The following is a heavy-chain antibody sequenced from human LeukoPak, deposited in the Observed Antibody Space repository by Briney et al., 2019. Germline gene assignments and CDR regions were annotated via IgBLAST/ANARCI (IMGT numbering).Heavy chain of an antibody. J-gene: IGHJ4*02. Sequence: ASVKVSCKASGYTFTGHYIHWVRQAPGQGLEWMGWIKPDSGATYYAQKFQGRVTMTRDTSISTAHMELSRLTSDDTAVYYCARPEYRYGYILDYWGQGTLVTVSS. CDR2: IKPDSGAT. CDR3: ARPEYRYGYILDY. D-gene: IGHD5-18*01. V-gene: IGHV1-2*02. CDR1: GYTFTGHY.